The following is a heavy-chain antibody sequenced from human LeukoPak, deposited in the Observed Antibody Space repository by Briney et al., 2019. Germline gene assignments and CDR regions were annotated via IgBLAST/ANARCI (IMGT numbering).Heavy chain of an antibody. D-gene: IGHD2-2*02. CDR3: AKARAYCSSTSCYTGAAADYYYYGMDV. CDR1: GFTFSSYG. V-gene: IGHV3-30*18. J-gene: IGHJ6*02. Sequence: GGSLRLSCAASGFTFSSYGMHWVRQAPGKGLEWVAVISYDGSNKYYADSVKGRFTISRDNSKNTLYLQTNSLRAEDTAVYYCAKARAYCSSTSCYTGAAADYYYYGMDVWGQGTTVTVSS. CDR2: ISYDGSNK.